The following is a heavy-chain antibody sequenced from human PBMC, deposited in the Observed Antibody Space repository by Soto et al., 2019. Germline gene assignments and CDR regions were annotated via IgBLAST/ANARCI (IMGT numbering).Heavy chain of an antibody. CDR1: GFTFGSYG. J-gene: IGHJ4*02. CDR3: ARFGYDDSGVIYFDY. CDR2: TLYDGSNK. D-gene: IGHD5-12*01. V-gene: IGHV3-33*05. Sequence: GGSLRLSCAVSGFTFGSYGMHWVRQAPGKGLEWVAMTLYDGSNKFYADSVKGRFTISRDNSKNTLYLQMTSLRVEDTAFYYCARFGYDDSGVIYFDYWGQGTLVTVSS.